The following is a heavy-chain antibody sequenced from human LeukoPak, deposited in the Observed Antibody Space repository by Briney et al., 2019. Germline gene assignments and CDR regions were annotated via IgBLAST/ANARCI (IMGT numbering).Heavy chain of an antibody. V-gene: IGHV3-23*01. D-gene: IGHD3-22*01. CDR2: ISGSGGNT. J-gene: IGHJ2*01. CDR1: GFTFSSYA. Sequence: GGSLRLSCAASGFTFSSYAMSWVRQAPGKGLEWVSVISGSGGNTYYADSVTGRFTISRDNPKNTLYLQMNSLRPEDTAVYYCAKDYYADSGPRGWGRGTLVTVSS. CDR3: AKDYYADSGPRG.